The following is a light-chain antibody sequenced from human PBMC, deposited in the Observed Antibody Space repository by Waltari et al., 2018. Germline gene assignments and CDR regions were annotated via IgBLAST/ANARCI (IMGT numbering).Light chain of an antibody. Sequence: QSVLTQPPSASGTPGQRVTISCSRSSSNIGSNTVNWYQQLPGTAPKLLIYSNNQRPAGVPDRFSGSKSGTSASLAISGLQSEDEADYYCAAWDDSLNGAVFGGGTQLTVL. CDR1: SSNIGSNT. V-gene: IGLV1-44*01. J-gene: IGLJ7*01. CDR2: SNN. CDR3: AAWDDSLNGAV.